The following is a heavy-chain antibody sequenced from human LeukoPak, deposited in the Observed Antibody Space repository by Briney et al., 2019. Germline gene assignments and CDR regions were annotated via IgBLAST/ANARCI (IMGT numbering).Heavy chain of an antibody. CDR3: AKGSGKYDY. J-gene: IGHJ4*02. CDR2: ISADGGST. V-gene: IGHV3-43*02. CDR1: GLNFDDSA. Sequence: GGSLRLSCVATGLNFDDSAMHWVRQAPGRGLEWVSLISADGGSTFSADSVKGRFSISRDNSKNSLYLQMNSLRSEDTAMYYCAKGSGKYDYWGQGTLVAVSS.